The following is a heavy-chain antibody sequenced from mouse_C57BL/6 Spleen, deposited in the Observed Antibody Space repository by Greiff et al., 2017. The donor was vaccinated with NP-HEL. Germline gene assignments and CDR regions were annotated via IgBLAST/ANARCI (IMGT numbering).Heavy chain of an antibody. CDR2: ISPGDGDT. CDR3: ALDSSGYEFAY. D-gene: IGHD3-2*02. Sequence: QVQLKESGAELVKPGASVKISCKASGYAFSSYWMNWVKQRPGTGLEWIGQISPGDGDTNYNGKFKSKATLTADQSSSTAYMQLSSLTSEDSAVYFCALDSSGYEFAYWGQGTLVTVSA. J-gene: IGHJ3*01. CDR1: GYAFSSYW. V-gene: IGHV1-80*01.